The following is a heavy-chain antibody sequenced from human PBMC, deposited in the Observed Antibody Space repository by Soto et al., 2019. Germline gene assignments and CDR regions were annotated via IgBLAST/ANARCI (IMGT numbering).Heavy chain of an antibody. CDR3: AREGYSRGWTHLGYYYYGMDV. CDR1: GFTFSSYS. V-gene: IGHV3-48*02. Sequence: EVQLVESGGGLVQPGGSLSLSCAASGFTFSSYSMNWVRQAPGKGLEWVSYISSSSSTIYYADSVKGRFTISRDNAKNSLYRQMNSLRDEDTAVYYCAREGYSRGWTHLGYYYYGMDVWGQGTTVTVSS. J-gene: IGHJ6*02. D-gene: IGHD6-19*01. CDR2: ISSSSSTI.